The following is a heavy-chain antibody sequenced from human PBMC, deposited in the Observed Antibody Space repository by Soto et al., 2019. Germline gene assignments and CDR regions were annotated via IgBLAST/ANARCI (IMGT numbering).Heavy chain of an antibody. Sequence: GSLRLSCTPSGFIFSDYSMNWVRQAPGKGLEWISYITTTSSTMYYADSVKGRFTISRDNAKNSLYLQMNSLRDEDTAVYYCARDSSGRQYYGMDVWGQGTTVTVSS. CDR3: ARDSSGRQYYGMDV. CDR2: ITTTSSTM. D-gene: IGHD3-22*01. CDR1: GFIFSDYS. V-gene: IGHV3-48*02. J-gene: IGHJ6*02.